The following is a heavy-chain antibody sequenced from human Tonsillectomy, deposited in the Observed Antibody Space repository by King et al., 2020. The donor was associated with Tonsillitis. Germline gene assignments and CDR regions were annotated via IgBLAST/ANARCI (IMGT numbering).Heavy chain of an antibody. J-gene: IGHJ4*02. Sequence: QLVQSGAEVKKPGSSVKVSCKASGGTFSSYAISWVRQAPGQGLEWMGGIIPIFGTGNYAQKFQGRVTITADESTSTAYMELSSLRSEDTAVYYCARGERYYGSGSYPGLDYWGQGTLVTVSA. CDR3: ARGERYYGSGSYPGLDY. D-gene: IGHD3-10*01. CDR2: IIPIFGTG. V-gene: IGHV1-69*01. CDR1: GGTFSSYA.